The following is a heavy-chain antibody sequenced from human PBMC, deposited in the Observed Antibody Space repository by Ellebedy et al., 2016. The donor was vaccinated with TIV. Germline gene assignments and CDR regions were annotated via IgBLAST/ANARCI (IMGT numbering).Heavy chain of an antibody. CDR3: ARDEGDTVWGFDI. Sequence: GGSLRLXXAASGFTFSDHWMSWVRQVPGKGLEWVSSISLSSRYIFYADSVRGRFTISRDNANNSLFLQMNSLGVEDTAVYYCARDEGDTVWGFDIWGQGTMVAVSS. CDR2: ISLSSRYI. V-gene: IGHV3-21*01. CDR1: GFTFSDHW. J-gene: IGHJ3*02. D-gene: IGHD2-15*01.